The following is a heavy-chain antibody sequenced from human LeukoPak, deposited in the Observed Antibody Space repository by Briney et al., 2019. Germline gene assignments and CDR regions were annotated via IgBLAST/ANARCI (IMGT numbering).Heavy chain of an antibody. J-gene: IGHJ4*02. CDR3: GYSEAVAGFHFDS. CDR2: ISSSSSTI. Sequence: GGSLRLSCAASGFTFSSYSMNWVRQAPGKGLEWVSYISSSSSTIYYADSVKGRFTISRDNAKNSLYLQMNSLRAEDTAVYYCGYSEAVAGFHFDSWGQGTLVTVSS. D-gene: IGHD6-19*01. V-gene: IGHV3-48*01. CDR1: GFTFSSYS.